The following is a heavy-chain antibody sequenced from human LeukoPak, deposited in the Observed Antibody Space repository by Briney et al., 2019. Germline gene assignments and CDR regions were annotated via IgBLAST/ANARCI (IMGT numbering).Heavy chain of an antibody. D-gene: IGHD5-18*01. J-gene: IGHJ6*02. CDR3: ARDFSAMADYYYGMDV. CDR2: ISAYNGNT. V-gene: IGHV1-18*01. Sequence: ASVKVSCKASGYTFTSYGISWVRQAPGQGLEWMGWISAYNGNTNYAQKLQGRVTMTTDTSTSTAYMELRSLRSDDTAVYYCARDFSAMADYYYGMDVWGQGTTVTVSS. CDR1: GYTFTSYG.